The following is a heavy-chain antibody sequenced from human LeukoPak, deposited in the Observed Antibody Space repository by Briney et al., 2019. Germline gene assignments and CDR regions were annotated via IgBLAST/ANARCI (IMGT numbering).Heavy chain of an antibody. CDR1: GYTFTSYD. D-gene: IGHD3-3*01. Sequence: ASVKVSCKASGYTFTSYDINWVRQATGQGLEWMGWMNPNSGNTGYARKFQGRVTMTRNASISTAYMELSSLRSEDTAVYYCARAPYYDFWSGRCDAFDIWGQGTMVTVSS. CDR2: MNPNSGNT. CDR3: ARAPYYDFWSGRCDAFDI. V-gene: IGHV1-8*01. J-gene: IGHJ3*02.